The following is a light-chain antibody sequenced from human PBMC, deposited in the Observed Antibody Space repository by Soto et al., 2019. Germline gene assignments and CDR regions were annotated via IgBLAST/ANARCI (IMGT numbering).Light chain of an antibody. Sequence: QSVLTQPASVSGSPGQSITISCTGTSSDLAIYNYVSWYQQQPGKAPKLMIYQVTNRPSGVSNRFSGSRSGNTASLTISGLQAEDEADYYCSSYTSSNTFYVFGTGTKLTVL. CDR1: SSDLAIYNY. V-gene: IGLV2-14*01. J-gene: IGLJ1*01. CDR2: QVT. CDR3: SSYTSSNTFYV.